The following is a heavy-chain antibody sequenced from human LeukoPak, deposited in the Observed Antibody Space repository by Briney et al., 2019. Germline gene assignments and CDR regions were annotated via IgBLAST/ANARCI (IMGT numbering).Heavy chain of an antibody. V-gene: IGHV4-4*07. CDR1: GGSISSYY. Sequence: SETLSLTCTVSGGSISSYYWSWIRQPAGKGLERIGRIYTSGSTNYNASLKSRVGMSVDTSKNQFSLKPSSVTAADTAVFYCARENSGSYREFDYWGQGTLVTVSS. CDR2: IYTSGST. J-gene: IGHJ4*02. CDR3: ARENSGSYREFDY. D-gene: IGHD1-26*01.